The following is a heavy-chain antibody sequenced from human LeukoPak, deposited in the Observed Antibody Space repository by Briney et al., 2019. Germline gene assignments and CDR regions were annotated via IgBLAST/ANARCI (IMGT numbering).Heavy chain of an antibody. D-gene: IGHD1-26*01. CDR3: ARDPYSGSYGNYYYYFMDV. CDR2: ITSGSRYI. CDR1: GFTFSSYN. Sequence: PGGSLRLSCAASGFTFSSYNMNWVRQAPGTGLEGVSSITSGSRYISYADPVKGPITIYRDNAKNSLYLQMNSLRAEDTAVYYCARDPYSGSYGNYYYYFMDVWGKGTTVTISS. V-gene: IGHV3-21*01. J-gene: IGHJ6*03.